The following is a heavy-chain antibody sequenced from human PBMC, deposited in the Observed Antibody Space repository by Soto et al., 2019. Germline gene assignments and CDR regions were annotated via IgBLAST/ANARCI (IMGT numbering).Heavy chain of an antibody. J-gene: IGHJ3*02. CDR2: IYPGDSDT. V-gene: IGHV5-51*01. Sequence: PGESLKISCKGSGYSFTSYWIGWVRQMPGKGLEWRGSIYPGDSDTRYSPSFQGQGNISADKSISTAYLQWSSLKASATAMYYCGTPSETDAFDIWGQGTMVTVSS. CDR3: GTPSETDAFDI. CDR1: GYSFTSYW.